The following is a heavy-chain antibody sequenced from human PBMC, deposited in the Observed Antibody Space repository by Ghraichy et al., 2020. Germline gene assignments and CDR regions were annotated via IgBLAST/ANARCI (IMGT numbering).Heavy chain of an antibody. J-gene: IGHJ4*02. V-gene: IGHV3-74*01. CDR1: GFTFSSYW. Sequence: GGSLRLSCAASGFTFSSYWMHWVRQAPGKGLMWVSRINSDGKTTNYADSVKGRFTISRDNAKNTLYLQMNNLRAEDTAVYFCARGGGGELPRGYWGQGTLVTVSS. CDR3: ARGGGGELPRGY. D-gene: IGHD3-16*01. CDR2: INSDGKTT.